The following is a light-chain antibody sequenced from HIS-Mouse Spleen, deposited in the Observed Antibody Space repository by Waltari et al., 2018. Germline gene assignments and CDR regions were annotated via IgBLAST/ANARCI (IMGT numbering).Light chain of an antibody. Sequence: QSALTQPRSVSGSPGQSVTISCTGTSSDVGGYNYVSWYQQHPGKAPKLTIYDVSKRPSGVPVRFSGSKSGNTASLTISGLQAEDEADYYCCSYAGSYPVVFGGGTKLTVL. CDR1: SSDVGGYNY. J-gene: IGLJ2*01. CDR3: CSYAGSYPVV. V-gene: IGLV2-11*01. CDR2: DVS.